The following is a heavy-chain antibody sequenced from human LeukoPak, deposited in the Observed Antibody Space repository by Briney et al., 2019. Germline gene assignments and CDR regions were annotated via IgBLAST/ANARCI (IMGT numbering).Heavy chain of an antibody. CDR1: GGSISSYY. V-gene: IGHV4-4*07. J-gene: IGHJ5*02. CDR2: IYTSGST. CDR3: ARSSVVVVARNWFDP. Sequence: PSETLSLTCTVSGGSISSYYWSWIRQPAGKGLEWIGRIYTSGSTNYNPSLKSRVTMSVDTSKNQFSLKLSSVTAADTAVYYCARSSVVVVARNWFDPWGQGTLVTVSS. D-gene: IGHD2-15*01.